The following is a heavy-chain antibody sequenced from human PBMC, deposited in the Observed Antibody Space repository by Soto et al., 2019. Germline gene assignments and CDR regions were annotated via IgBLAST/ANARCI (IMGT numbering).Heavy chain of an antibody. CDR1: GFTFSSYA. Sequence: EVQLLESGGGLVQPGGSLRLSCAASGFTFSSYAMNWVRQAPGKGLEWVSTISFSGVNRQYADSVKGRFTISRDNSKNTLFLQMNRLRAEDTAIYYCAKVGSGSYSAHSWGQGTLVTVSS. J-gene: IGHJ4*02. CDR2: ISFSGVNR. D-gene: IGHD3-10*01. CDR3: AKVGSGSYSAHS. V-gene: IGHV3-23*01.